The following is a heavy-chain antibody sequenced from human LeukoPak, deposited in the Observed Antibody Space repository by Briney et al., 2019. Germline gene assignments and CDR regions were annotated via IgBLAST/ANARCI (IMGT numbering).Heavy chain of an antibody. Sequence: SETLSLTCSVSGGSISSSSYYWGWIRQPPGKGLEWIGTIYYSGTTYYNPSLKSRVTIFVDTSKKQFSLKLSSVTAADTAVYYCATISGSYPFYFDYWGQGTLVTASS. CDR3: ATISGSYPFYFDY. V-gene: IGHV4-39*01. J-gene: IGHJ4*02. CDR2: IYYSGTT. D-gene: IGHD1-26*01. CDR1: GGSISSSSYY.